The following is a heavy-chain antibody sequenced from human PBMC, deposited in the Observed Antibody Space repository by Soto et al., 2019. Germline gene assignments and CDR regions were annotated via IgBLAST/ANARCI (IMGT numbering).Heavy chain of an antibody. CDR1: GFSFSTYA. D-gene: IGHD2-15*01. V-gene: IGHV3-23*01. J-gene: IGHJ5*02. CDR2: FNGNGGGT. Sequence: GGSLRLSCATSGFSFSTYAMTWVRQAPGKGLEWVSTFNGNGGGTYYADSVKGRFTISRDNSKNTLYLQMDSLRAEDTATYYCAKDNSLHWFDPWGQGTLVTVSS. CDR3: AKDNSLHWFDP.